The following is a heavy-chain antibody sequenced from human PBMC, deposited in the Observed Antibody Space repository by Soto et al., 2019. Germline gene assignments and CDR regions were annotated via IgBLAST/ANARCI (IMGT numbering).Heavy chain of an antibody. Sequence: SETLSLTCAVSCYSITNGYYWVWILQPPGMGLEWTGSIYHSGSTSYNPSLRSRVTISVVTSKNQFSLKLRSVTAADTAMYYCAKVGGGGTVTAETGRFDSWGQGTQVTVS. CDR2: IYHSGST. CDR1: CYSITNGYY. D-gene: IGHD3-16*01. V-gene: IGHV4-38-2*01. J-gene: IGHJ4*02. CDR3: AKVGGGGTVTAETGRFDS.